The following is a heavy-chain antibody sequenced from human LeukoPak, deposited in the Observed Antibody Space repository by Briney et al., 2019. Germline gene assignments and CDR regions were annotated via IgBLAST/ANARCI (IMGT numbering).Heavy chain of an antibody. J-gene: IGHJ4*02. CDR1: GFTFSSYA. Sequence: GGSLRLSCAASGFTFSSYAMSWVRQAPGKGLEWVSAISGSGGSTYYADSVKGRFTISRDNSKNTLYLQMNSLRAEDTAVYYCAKAGGAIRGVYYFDYWGQGTLVTVSS. D-gene: IGHD3-10*01. V-gene: IGHV3-23*01. CDR2: ISGSGGST. CDR3: AKAGGAIRGVYYFDY.